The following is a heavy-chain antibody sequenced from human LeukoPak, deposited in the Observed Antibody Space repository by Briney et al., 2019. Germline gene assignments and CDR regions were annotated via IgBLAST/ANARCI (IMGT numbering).Heavy chain of an antibody. V-gene: IGHV3-30*03. CDR3: ARSWEVLQNFDY. J-gene: IGHJ4*02. D-gene: IGHD1-26*01. CDR2: ISYDGSNK. Sequence: PGGSLRLSCAASGFTFSSYGMSWVRQAPGKGLEWVALISYDGSNKYYADSLKGRFTISRDNSKNTLYLQMNSLRAEDTAVYYCARSWEVLQNFDYWGQGTLVTVSS. CDR1: GFTFSSYG.